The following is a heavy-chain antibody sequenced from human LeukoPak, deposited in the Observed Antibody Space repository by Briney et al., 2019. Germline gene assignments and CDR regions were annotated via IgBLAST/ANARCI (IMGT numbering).Heavy chain of an antibody. CDR1: GGTFSSYA. Sequence: GSSVKVSCKASGGTFSSYAISWVRQAPGQGLEWMGRIIPIFGIANYAQKFQGRVMITADKSTSTAYMELSSLRSEDTAVYYCARDPDYYDSRPFDYWGQGTLVTVSS. D-gene: IGHD3-22*01. CDR2: IIPIFGIA. J-gene: IGHJ4*02. CDR3: ARDPDYYDSRPFDY. V-gene: IGHV1-69*04.